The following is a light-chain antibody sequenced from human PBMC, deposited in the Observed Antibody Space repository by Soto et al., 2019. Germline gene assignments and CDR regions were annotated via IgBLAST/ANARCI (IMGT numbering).Light chain of an antibody. CDR2: DAS. Sequence: DIQMTQSPSSLSASVGDRVTITCQASQNINNYLNWYQQKPGRAPKLLIYDASNLEAGVPSRFRGSGSGTDFTFTISRLQPEDIATYYCLQSSSSPRTFGQGTTLEIK. CDR1: QNINNY. CDR3: LQSSSSPRT. V-gene: IGKV1-33*01. J-gene: IGKJ1*01.